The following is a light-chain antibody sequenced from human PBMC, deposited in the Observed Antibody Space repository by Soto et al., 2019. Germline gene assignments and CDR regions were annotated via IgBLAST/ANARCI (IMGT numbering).Light chain of an antibody. J-gene: IGLJ3*02. V-gene: IGLV1-47*01. CDR3: AAWDDSLRGPV. CDR2: KTN. Sequence: HSVLTQPPSASGTPGQRVTISCSGGSSNIGSNYVCWYQQLPGTAPKLLIYKTNQRPSGVPDRFSGSKSGTSASLAISGLRSEDEAGYYCAAWDDSLRGPVFGGGTKLTVL. CDR1: SSNIGSNY.